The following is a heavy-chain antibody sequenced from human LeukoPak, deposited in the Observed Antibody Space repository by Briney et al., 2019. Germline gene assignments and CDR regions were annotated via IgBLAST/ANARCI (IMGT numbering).Heavy chain of an antibody. V-gene: IGHV4-59*01. Sequence: PSETLSLTCTVSGGSISSYYWSWIRQPPGKGLEWIGYIYYSGSTNYSPSLKSRLTISVDTSKNQFSLKLTSVTAADTAVYYCARSYSGTGYYYYGMDVWGQGTTVTVSS. CDR1: GGSISSYY. D-gene: IGHD1-26*01. J-gene: IGHJ6*02. CDR3: ARSYSGTGYYYYGMDV. CDR2: IYYSGST.